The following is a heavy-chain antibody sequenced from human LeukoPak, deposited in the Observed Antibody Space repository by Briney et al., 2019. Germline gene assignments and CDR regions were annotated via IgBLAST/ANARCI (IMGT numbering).Heavy chain of an antibody. V-gene: IGHV1-18*01. CDR2: NSAYNGNT. CDR1: GYTFTSYG. J-gene: IGHJ4*02. Sequence: GASVKVSCKASGYTFTSYGISWVRQAPGQGLEWMGWNSAYNGNTNYAQKLQGRVTMTTDTSTSTAYMELRSLRSDDTAVYYCATDRRELVWELFNWGQGTLVTVSS. D-gene: IGHD1-26*01. CDR3: ATDRRELVWELFN.